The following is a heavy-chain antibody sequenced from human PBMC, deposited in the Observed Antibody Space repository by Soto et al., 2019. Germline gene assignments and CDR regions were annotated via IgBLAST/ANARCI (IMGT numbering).Heavy chain of an antibody. Sequence: GGSLRLSCAASGFTFSSYAMHWVRQAPGKGLEWVAVISYDGSNKYYADSVKGRFTISRDNSKNTLYLQMNSLRAEDTAVYYCARVGANSSGWPFLHMDVWGQGTTVTVSS. J-gene: IGHJ6*02. CDR1: GFTFSSYA. D-gene: IGHD6-19*01. CDR2: ISYDGSNK. CDR3: ARVGANSSGWPFLHMDV. V-gene: IGHV3-30-3*01.